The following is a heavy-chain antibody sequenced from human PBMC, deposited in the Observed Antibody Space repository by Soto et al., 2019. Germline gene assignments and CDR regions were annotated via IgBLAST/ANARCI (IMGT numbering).Heavy chain of an antibody. Sequence: DVQLVESGGGLVKPGGSLRLSCAASGFTFSGHSMNWVRQAPGKGLEWVSSISRSSSYILYADSVKGRFTISRDNAENSVYLQMNSLRAEDTGVYYCARDYYGSGSDYVDFDYWGQGTLVTVSS. V-gene: IGHV3-21*03. CDR3: ARDYYGSGSDYVDFDY. CDR2: ISRSSSYI. CDR1: GFTFSGHS. D-gene: IGHD3-10*01. J-gene: IGHJ4*02.